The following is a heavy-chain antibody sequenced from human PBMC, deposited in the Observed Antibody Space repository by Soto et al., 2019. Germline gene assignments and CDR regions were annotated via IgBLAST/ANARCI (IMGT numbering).Heavy chain of an antibody. CDR1: GFTFSSYG. J-gene: IGHJ6*02. CDR3: AKDHQEVAVAATNYYYDMDV. CDR2: ISYDGSNK. D-gene: IGHD6-19*01. Sequence: QVQLVESGGGVVQPGRSLRLSCAASGFTFSSYGMHWVRQAPGKGLEWVAVISYDGSNKYYADSVKGRFTISRDNSKNTLYLQMNNLRAEDTAVYYCAKDHQEVAVAATNYYYDMDVWGQGTTVTVSS. V-gene: IGHV3-30*18.